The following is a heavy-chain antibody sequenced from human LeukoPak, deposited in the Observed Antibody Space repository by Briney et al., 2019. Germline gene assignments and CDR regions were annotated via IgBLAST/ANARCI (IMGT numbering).Heavy chain of an antibody. CDR3: ARGLRSLDY. D-gene: IGHD5-12*01. CDR1: GGSITSYY. V-gene: IGHV4-4*07. CDR2: IYSSGST. Sequence: PSETLSLTCTVSGGSITSYYWSWIRQPAGKGLEWIGRIYSSGSTNHKPSPKSRVTMSIDTSKNQFSLTLSSVTAADTAVYYCARGLRSLDYWGQGTLVTVSS. J-gene: IGHJ4*02.